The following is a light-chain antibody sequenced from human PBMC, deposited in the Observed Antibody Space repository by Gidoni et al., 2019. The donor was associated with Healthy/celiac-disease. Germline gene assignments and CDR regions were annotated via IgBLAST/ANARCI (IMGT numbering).Light chain of an antibody. CDR2: AAS. CDR3: QQSYSTPFT. J-gene: IGKJ3*01. CDR1: QGISSY. V-gene: IGKV1-39*01. Sequence: DLQMTQSPSSLSASVGDRVTITCRASQGISSYLNWYQQKPGKAPKLLIDAASSLQSGVPSRFSGRGSGTDFTLTISSLQPEDFATYYCQQSYSTPFTFGPGTKVEIK.